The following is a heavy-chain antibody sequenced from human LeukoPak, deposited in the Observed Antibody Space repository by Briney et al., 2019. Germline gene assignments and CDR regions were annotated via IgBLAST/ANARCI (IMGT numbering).Heavy chain of an antibody. CDR1: GFTFSSYA. CDR3: ARDPRRYYDSSAFKGNWFDP. V-gene: IGHV3-30*04. CDR2: ISYDGSNK. D-gene: IGHD3-22*01. J-gene: IGHJ5*02. Sequence: GGSLRLSCAASGFTFSSYAMHWVRQAPGKGLEWVAVISYDGSNKYYADSVKGRFTISRDNSKNTLYLQMNSLRAEDTAVYYCARDPRRYYDSSAFKGNWFDPWGQGTLVTVSS.